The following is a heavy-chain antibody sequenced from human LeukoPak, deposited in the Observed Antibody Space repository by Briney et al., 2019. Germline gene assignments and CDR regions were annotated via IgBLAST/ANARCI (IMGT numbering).Heavy chain of an antibody. CDR3: ARDRAPAGEGFGDKLPYDY. D-gene: IGHD3-10*01. Sequence: GASVKVSCKASGGTFSSYAIGWVRQAPGKGLEWMGGIIPIFGTANYAQKFQGRVTITADESTSTAYMELSSLRSEDTAVYYCARDRAPAGEGFGDKLPYDYWGQGTLVTVSS. CDR1: GGTFSSYA. CDR2: IIPIFGTA. J-gene: IGHJ4*02. V-gene: IGHV1-69*01.